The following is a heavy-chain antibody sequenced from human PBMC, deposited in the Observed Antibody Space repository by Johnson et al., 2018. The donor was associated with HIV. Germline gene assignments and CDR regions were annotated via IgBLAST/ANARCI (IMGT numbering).Heavy chain of an antibody. CDR3: ARRDSGSVSFDI. CDR2: INWNGGSI. D-gene: IGHD1-26*01. Sequence: VQLVESGGGVLRPGGSLRLSCEGFGFIFDDYGLSWVRQAPGKGLEWVSGINWNGGSIGYEDSVKGRCTISRDNDKNSLYMQMNSLRAEDTAVYYCARRDSGSVSFDIWGQGTMVTVSS. V-gene: IGHV3-20*04. CDR1: GFIFDDYG. J-gene: IGHJ3*02.